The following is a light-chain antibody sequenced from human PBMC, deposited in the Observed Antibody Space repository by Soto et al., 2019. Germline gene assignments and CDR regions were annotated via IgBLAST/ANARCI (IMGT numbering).Light chain of an antibody. Sequence: EIVLTQSPGTLSWSPGDRATLSCRASQSVSSGYLAWYQQQPGQAPRLLIYGASSRATGIPDRFSGSGSGTDFTLTISRLEPEDFAVYYCQQYGSSLPLTFGGGTKVEI. CDR1: QSVSSGY. V-gene: IGKV3-20*01. CDR3: QQYGSSLPLT. CDR2: GAS. J-gene: IGKJ4*01.